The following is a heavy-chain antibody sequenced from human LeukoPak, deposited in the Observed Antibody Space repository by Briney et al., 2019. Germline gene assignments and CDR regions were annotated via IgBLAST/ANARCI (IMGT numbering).Heavy chain of an antibody. CDR3: AKLLRGTVVPFYDY. CDR1: GITFSTSA. V-gene: IGHV3-23*01. D-gene: IGHD3-10*01. J-gene: IGHJ4*02. Sequence: GGSLRPSCAASGITFSTSAMSWVRQAPGKGLEWVSAISGSGGSTYYADSVKGRFTISRDNSKSTLHLQMDSLRVDDTAVYYCAKLLRGTVVPFYDYWGQGTLVTVSS. CDR2: ISGSGGST.